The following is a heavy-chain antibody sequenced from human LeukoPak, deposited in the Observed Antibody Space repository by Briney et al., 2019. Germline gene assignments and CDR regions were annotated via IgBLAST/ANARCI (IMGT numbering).Heavy chain of an antibody. Sequence: PGGSLRLSCAASGFTFSSYSMNWVRQAPGKGLEWVSSISSSSSYIYYADSVKGRFTISRDNAKNSLYLQMNSLRAEDTAVYYCARGKQQLDYYYYYMDVWGKGTTVTVSS. D-gene: IGHD6-13*01. CDR1: GFTFSSYS. CDR3: ARGKQQLDYYYYYMDV. J-gene: IGHJ6*03. V-gene: IGHV3-21*01. CDR2: ISSSSSYI.